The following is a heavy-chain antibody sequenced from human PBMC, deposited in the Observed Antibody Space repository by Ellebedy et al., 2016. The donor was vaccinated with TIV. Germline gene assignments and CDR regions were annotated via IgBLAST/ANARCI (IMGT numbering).Heavy chain of an antibody. J-gene: IGHJ4*02. V-gene: IGHV3-21*01. CDR2: IVNSGSST. Sequence: GGSLRLSXVASGFTFSVRGMTWVRQAPGKGLEWVATIVNSGSSTYYADSVKGRFTISRDNGKNSVFLQMTSLRGEDTAVYYCARDGSEWSRDVWGQGTLVSVSS. CDR1: GFTFSVRG. D-gene: IGHD3-3*01. CDR3: ARDGSEWSRDV.